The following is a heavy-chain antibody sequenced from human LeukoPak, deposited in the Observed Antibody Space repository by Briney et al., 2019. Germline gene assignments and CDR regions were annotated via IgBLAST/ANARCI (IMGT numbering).Heavy chain of an antibody. CDR1: GGSFSGYY. J-gene: IGHJ4*02. CDR2: INHSGST. D-gene: IGHD1-14*01. V-gene: IGHV4-34*01. Sequence: SETLSLTCAVYGGSFSGYYWSWIRQPPGKGLEWIGKINHSGSTNYNPSLKSRVTISVDTSKNQFSLKLSSVTAADTAVYYCARAAGTEEPFDYWGQGTLVTVSS. CDR3: ARAAGTEEPFDY.